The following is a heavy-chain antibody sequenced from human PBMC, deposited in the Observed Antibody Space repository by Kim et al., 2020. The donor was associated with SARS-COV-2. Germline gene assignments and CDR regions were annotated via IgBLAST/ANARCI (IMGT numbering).Heavy chain of an antibody. V-gene: IGHV3-23*01. CDR2: ITGSGGST. CDR3: AKDRMNGWGLRWYYLDY. D-gene: IGHD4-17*01. J-gene: IGHJ4*02. Sequence: GGSLRLSCAASGFTFSSYAMRWVRQAPGKGLEWVSAITGSGGSTYYADSVKGRFTISRDNSKNTLYLQMNSLRAEDTAVYYCAKDRMNGWGLRWYYLDYWGQGTMVTVSS. CDR1: GFTFSSYA.